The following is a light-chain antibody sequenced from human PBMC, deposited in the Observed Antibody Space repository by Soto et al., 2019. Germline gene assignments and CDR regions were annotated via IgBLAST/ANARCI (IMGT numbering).Light chain of an antibody. CDR2: AAS. V-gene: IGKV1-39*01. Sequence: DIQMTQSPSSLSASVGDRVTIPCRASQSISRHLNWYQHKPGKAPKLLIYAASSLQNGVPSRFSGGGSGTDFTLSISSLQPEDFGTYYCQQSYTTASITFGHGTRLEIK. CDR3: QQSYTTASIT. CDR1: QSISRH. J-gene: IGKJ5*01.